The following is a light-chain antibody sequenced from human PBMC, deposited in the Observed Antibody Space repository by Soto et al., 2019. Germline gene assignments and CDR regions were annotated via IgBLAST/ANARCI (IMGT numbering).Light chain of an antibody. CDR1: SIDVGGYNY. CDR2: DVS. Sequence: QSALTQPASVSGSPGQSITSSCTGTSIDVGGYNYVSWYQQHPGKAPKLMIYDVSNRPSGVSNRFSGSKSGNTASLTISGLQAEDEADYYCSSYTSSSPSFGTGTKVTVL. CDR3: SSYTSSSPS. V-gene: IGLV2-14*01. J-gene: IGLJ1*01.